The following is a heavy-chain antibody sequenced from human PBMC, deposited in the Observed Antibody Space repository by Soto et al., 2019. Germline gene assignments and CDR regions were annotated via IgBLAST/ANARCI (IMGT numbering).Heavy chain of an antibody. J-gene: IGHJ4*02. CDR1: GFTFSSYG. CDR2: SSATGAGT. Sequence: EVQLLESGGGLVQPGGSLRLSCAASGFTFSSYGMTWVRQAPGKGLEWVSFSSATGAGTYYAYSVKGRFTISMDNSKTTLYLQMTSLTADATAVYYCAKDRRSGGNYGFYSDFLGQGALVIVSS. D-gene: IGHD1-7*01. CDR3: AKDRRSGGNYGFYSDF. V-gene: IGHV3-23*01.